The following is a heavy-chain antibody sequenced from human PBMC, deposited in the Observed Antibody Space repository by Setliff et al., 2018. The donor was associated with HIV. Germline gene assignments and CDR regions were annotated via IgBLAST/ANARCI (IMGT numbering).Heavy chain of an antibody. V-gene: IGHV4-61*09. Sequence: PSETLSLTCTVSGGSISSGSYYWSWIRQPAGKGLEWIGHVYTSGSTDYNPSLNSRLTISIDTSRNQFSLRLNSVTAADTAVYFCARVGLAYSGDMDVWGKGTTVTVSS. CDR1: GGSISSGSYY. CDR2: VYTSGST. J-gene: IGHJ6*03. CDR3: ARVGLAYSGDMDV. D-gene: IGHD2-21*01.